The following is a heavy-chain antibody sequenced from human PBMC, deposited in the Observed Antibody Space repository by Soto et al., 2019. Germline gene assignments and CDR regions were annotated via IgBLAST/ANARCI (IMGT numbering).Heavy chain of an antibody. CDR1: GGSFSGYY. J-gene: IGHJ6*02. V-gene: IGHV4-34*01. D-gene: IGHD2-2*01. CDR2: INHSGST. CDR3: ARDGGYCSSTSCSHHRHHYYYGMDV. Sequence: QVQLQQWGAGLLKPSETLSLTCAVYGGSFSGYYWSWIRQPPGKGLEWIGEINHSGSTNYNPSLKSRVTISVDTSKNQFSLKLSSVTAADTAVYYCARDGGYCSSTSCSHHRHHYYYGMDVWGQGTTVTVSS.